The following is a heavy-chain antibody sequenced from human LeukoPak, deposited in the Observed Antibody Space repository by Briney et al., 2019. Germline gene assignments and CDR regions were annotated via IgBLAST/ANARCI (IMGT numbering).Heavy chain of an antibody. CDR2: ISSSSSYI. V-gene: IGHV3-21*01. D-gene: IGHD6-13*01. CDR1: GFTFGDYA. Sequence: PGRSLRLSCTASGFTFGDYAMSWVRQAPGKGLEWVSSISSSSSYIYYADSVKGRFTISRDNAKNSLYLQMNSLRAEDTAVYYCARDLSSSWTRVAFDIWGQGTMVTVSS. CDR3: ARDLSSSWTRVAFDI. J-gene: IGHJ3*02.